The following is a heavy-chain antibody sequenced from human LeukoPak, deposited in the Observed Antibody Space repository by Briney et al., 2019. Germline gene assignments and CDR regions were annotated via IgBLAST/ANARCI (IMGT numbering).Heavy chain of an antibody. D-gene: IGHD3-22*01. CDR2: ITSSSSYT. J-gene: IGHJ4*02. Sequence: TGRSLRRSCAASGFTFSDYYVSWIRQAPGKGLEWVSYITSSSSYTNYADSVKGRFTISRDNAKNSLYLQMNSLRAEDTAVYYCATHPYDSSGYPSQLDDYWGQGTLVTVCS. CDR1: GFTFSDYY. V-gene: IGHV3-11*06. CDR3: ATHPYDSSGYPSQLDDY.